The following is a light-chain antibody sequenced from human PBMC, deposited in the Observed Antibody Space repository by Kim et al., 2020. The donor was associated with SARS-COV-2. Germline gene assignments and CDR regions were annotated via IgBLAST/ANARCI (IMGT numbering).Light chain of an antibody. CDR1: NIGGHS. CDR3: QVWDTDTDHYV. V-gene: IGLV3-21*01. Sequence: APGQTARITCGGNNIGGHSVHWYQQKPGQAPVLVMYYDRDRPSGIPERFSGSKSANTATLTISRVEAGDEADYYCQVWDTDTDHYVFGTETKVTVL. CDR2: YDR. J-gene: IGLJ1*01.